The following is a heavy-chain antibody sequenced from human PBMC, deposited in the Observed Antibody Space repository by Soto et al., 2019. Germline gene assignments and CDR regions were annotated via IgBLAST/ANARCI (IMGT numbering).Heavy chain of an antibody. V-gene: IGHV4-4*02. CDR3: AKGTAALDV. CDR1: GGFLSQNNW. J-gene: IGHJ6*02. CDR2: IYHTGRT. Sequence: QLQESGPGLVRPAGTLSLTCVVSGGFLSQNNWWSWVRQSPGKNLEWIGEIYHTGRTSYNPSRQGRVTMSVDKPNNQSSLRLISVITADTAVYYCAKGTAALDVWGQGIAVIVSS. D-gene: IGHD6-25*01.